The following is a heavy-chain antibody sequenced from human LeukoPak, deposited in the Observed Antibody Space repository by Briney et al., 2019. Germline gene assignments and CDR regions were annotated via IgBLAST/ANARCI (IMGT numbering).Heavy chain of an antibody. V-gene: IGHV3-15*01. Sequence: PGGSLRPSCAASGFPFSSSWMSWVRQAPGKGLEWVGRIKSKTDGGTTDYAAPVKGRFIISRDDSKNTLYLQMNSLKIEDTAVYYCTTGALYYYYGMDVWGQGTTVTVSS. CDR3: TTGALYYYYGMDV. CDR1: GFPFSSSW. J-gene: IGHJ6*02. CDR2: IKSKTDGGTT.